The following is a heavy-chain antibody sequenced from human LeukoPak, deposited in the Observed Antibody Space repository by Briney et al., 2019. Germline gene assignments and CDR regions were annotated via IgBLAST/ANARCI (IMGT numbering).Heavy chain of an antibody. J-gene: IGHJ1*01. CDR3: AGDRSGTTEY. CDR2: IYYSGST. CDR1: GGFISSSIYY. Sequence: SETLSLTCTVSGGFISSSIYYWGWIRQPPVKGLEWIGSIYYSGSTDYNPSLESRVTISVDTSKNQFSLKLSSVTAADTAVYYCAGDRSGTTEYWGQGTLVTVSS. V-gene: IGHV4-39*07. D-gene: IGHD2/OR15-2a*01.